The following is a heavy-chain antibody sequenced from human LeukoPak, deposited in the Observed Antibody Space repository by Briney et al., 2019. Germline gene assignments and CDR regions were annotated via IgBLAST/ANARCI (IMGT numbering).Heavy chain of an antibody. D-gene: IGHD4-17*01. J-gene: IGHJ6*03. CDR3: ARGTTLTTLPYYYYFIDV. Sequence: ASVKVSCKASGYTFTGYYMHWLRQAPGQGLEWMGWMYPNSGGTKYAQKFQGRVTQTRDTSISTAYMELSRLRSDDTAVYYCARGTTLTTLPYYYYFIDVWGKGTTVTISS. CDR2: MYPNSGGT. V-gene: IGHV1-2*02. CDR1: GYTFTGYY.